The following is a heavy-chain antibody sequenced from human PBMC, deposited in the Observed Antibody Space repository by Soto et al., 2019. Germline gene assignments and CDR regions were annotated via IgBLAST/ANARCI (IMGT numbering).Heavy chain of an antibody. Sequence: VQLLESGGGLVQPGGSLRLSCAASGFTFSSYAMSWVRQAPGKGLEWIGYIYYSGSTNYNPSLKSRVTISVDTSKNQFSLKLSSVTAADTAVYYCAREAWYCSSTSCYTRGHYFDYWGQGTLVTVSS. J-gene: IGHJ4*02. CDR2: IYYSGST. CDR1: GFTFSSYA. CDR3: AREAWYCSSTSCYTRGHYFDY. D-gene: IGHD2-2*02. V-gene: IGHV4-59*01.